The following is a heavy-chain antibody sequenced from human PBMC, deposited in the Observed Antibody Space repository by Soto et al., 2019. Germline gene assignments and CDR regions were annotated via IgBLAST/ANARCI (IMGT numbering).Heavy chain of an antibody. Sequence: EVQLLESGGGSLQPGGSLRLSCVVSGFTFSNYGMSWVRQAPGKGLEWVSATSGSGDTTYYADSVKGRFTISRDNSKNTLYVQINSLRADDTAVYYCAKDLGYDGSGIEIWGQGTLVTVSP. J-gene: IGHJ4*02. CDR2: TSGSGDTT. CDR3: AKDLGYDGSGIEI. CDR1: GFTFSNYG. D-gene: IGHD3-10*01. V-gene: IGHV3-23*01.